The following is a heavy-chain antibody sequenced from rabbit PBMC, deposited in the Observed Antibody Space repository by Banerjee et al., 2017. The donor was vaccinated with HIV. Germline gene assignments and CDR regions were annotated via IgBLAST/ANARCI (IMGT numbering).Heavy chain of an antibody. CDR1: GIDFSSYYR. D-gene: IGHD6-1*01. CDR2: IDAGSSGTT. Sequence: QEHLVESGGGLVQPGGSLKVSCKASGIDFSSYYRMCWVRQAPGRGLEWIANIDAGSSGTTYYANWAKGRFTISKTSSTTVTLQMTSLTAADTATYFCARVNGNSYSYYDLWGPGTLVTVS. V-gene: IGHV1S45*01. CDR3: ARVNGNSYSYYDL. J-gene: IGHJ6*01.